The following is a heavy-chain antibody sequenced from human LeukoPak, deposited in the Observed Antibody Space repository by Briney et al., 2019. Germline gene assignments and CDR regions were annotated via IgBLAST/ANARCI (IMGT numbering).Heavy chain of an antibody. CDR2: ISSDGSGT. J-gene: IGHJ4*02. CDR3: AKDTEVGTYDY. V-gene: IGHV3-74*01. D-gene: IGHD1-26*01. Sequence: GSLRLSCAASGFTFSNYWMHWVRQAPGKGLVWVSRISSDGSGTNYADSVKGRFTISRDNSKNTLYLQMNSLRAEDTAVYYCAKDTEVGTYDYWGQGTLVTVSS. CDR1: GFTFSNYW.